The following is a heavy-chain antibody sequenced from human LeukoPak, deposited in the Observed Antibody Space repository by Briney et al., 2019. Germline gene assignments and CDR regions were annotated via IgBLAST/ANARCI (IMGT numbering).Heavy chain of an antibody. D-gene: IGHD5-24*01. CDR1: GYTFTSYY. V-gene: IGHV1-46*01. J-gene: IGHJ4*02. CDR2: INPSGGST. CDR3: AHSRDGYNYPLDY. Sequence: ASVKVSCKASGYTFTSYYMHWVRQAPGQGLEWMGIINPSGGSTSYAQKFQGRVTMTRDMSTSTVYMELRSLRSEDTAVYYCAHSRDGYNYPLDYWGQGTLVTVSS.